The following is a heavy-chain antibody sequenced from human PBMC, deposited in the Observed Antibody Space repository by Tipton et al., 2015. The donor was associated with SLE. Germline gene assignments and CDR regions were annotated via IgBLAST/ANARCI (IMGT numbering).Heavy chain of an antibody. CDR1: GDSLTTHY. Sequence: TLSLTCPVSGDSLTTHYWGYIRQPPGQGLEWIGHIDYTGKTDYTPSLKTRVTITVDPSKNQFSLNLGSVTAADTAIYYCARDKVIRTIYSNYYYFDLWGRGTLVTGSS. V-gene: IGHV4-59*11. CDR3: ARDKVIRTIYSNYYYFDL. CDR2: IDYTGKT. J-gene: IGHJ2*01. D-gene: IGHD4-11*01.